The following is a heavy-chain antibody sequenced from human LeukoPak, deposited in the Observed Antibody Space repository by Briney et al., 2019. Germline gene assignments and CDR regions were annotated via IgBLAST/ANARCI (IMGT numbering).Heavy chain of an antibody. CDR3: ARDMQWPGMTGLDY. V-gene: IGHV7-4-1*02. CDR1: GYTFNNYA. CDR2: INTKTGTP. J-gene: IGHJ4*02. D-gene: IGHD6-19*01. Sequence: ASVKVSCKASGYTFNNYAMHWVRQAPGQGLEWMGWINTKTGTPTYAPGFTGRFVFLLDTSVSTAYLQISSLKAEDTAVYYCARDMQWPGMTGLDYWGQGTLVTVSS.